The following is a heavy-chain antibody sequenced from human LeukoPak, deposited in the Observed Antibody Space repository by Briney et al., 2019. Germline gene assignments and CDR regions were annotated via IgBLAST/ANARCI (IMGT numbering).Heavy chain of an antibody. J-gene: IGHJ4*02. CDR3: ARLSAGAAAGFDY. V-gene: IGHV4-59*01. Sequence: KPSETLTLTCTVSGGSISSYYWSWIRQPPGKGLEWIGYIYYSGNTNYNPSLKSRVTISVDTSKSQFSLKLNSVTAADTAVYYCARLSAGAAAGFDYWGQRTLVSVSS. D-gene: IGHD6-13*01. CDR2: IYYSGNT. CDR1: GGSISSYY.